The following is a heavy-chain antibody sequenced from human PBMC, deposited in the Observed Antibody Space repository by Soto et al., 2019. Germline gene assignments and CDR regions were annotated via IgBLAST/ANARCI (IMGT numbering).Heavy chain of an antibody. CDR2: ISYDGSNK. J-gene: IGHJ4*02. Sequence: QVQLVESGGGVVQPGRSLRLSCAASGFTFSSYGMHWVRQAPGKGLEWVAVISYDGSNKYYADSVKGRFTISRDNSKNTLYLQMNSLRAEDTAVYYCAKDKGIAAAGPPLALSYYFDYWGQGTLVTVSS. D-gene: IGHD6-13*01. CDR1: GFTFSSYG. V-gene: IGHV3-30*18. CDR3: AKDKGIAAAGPPLALSYYFDY.